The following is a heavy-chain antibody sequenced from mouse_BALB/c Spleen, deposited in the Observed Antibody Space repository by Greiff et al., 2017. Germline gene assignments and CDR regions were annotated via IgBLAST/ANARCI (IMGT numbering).Heavy chain of an antibody. CDR1: GYSITSGYY. Sequence: VQLKESGPGLVKPSQSLSLTCSVTGYSITSGYYWNWIRQFPGNKLEWMGYISYDGSNNYNPSLKNRISITRDTSKNQFFLKLNSVTTEDTATYYCARDRNYVDYWGQGTTLPGSS. J-gene: IGHJ2*01. CDR3: ARDRNYVDY. V-gene: IGHV3-6*02. CDR2: ISYDGSN.